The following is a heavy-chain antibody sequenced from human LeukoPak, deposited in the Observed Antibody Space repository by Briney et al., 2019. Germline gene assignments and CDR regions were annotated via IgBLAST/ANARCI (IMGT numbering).Heavy chain of an antibody. CDR2: IYTSGST. CDR1: GGSISSGSYY. CDR3: ARTLLGIDYGSGSYDFDY. V-gene: IGHV4-61*02. J-gene: IGHJ4*02. D-gene: IGHD3-10*01. Sequence: SQTLSLTCTVSGGSISSGSYYWSWIRQPAGKGLEWIGRIYTSGSTNYNPSLKSRVTISVDTSKNQFSLKLSSVTAADTAVYYCARTLLGIDYGSGSYDFDYWGQGTLVTVSS.